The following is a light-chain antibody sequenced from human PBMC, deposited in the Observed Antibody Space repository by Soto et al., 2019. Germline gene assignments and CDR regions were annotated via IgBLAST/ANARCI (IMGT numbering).Light chain of an antibody. Sequence: IQMTQSPSSVSASVGDRVTISCRASEDINSRLAWYQQKPGNAPKLLIYAAFILQSGVPSRFSGYGSGTDFTLSISSLQPEDFATYYCQQADSFPITFGQGTRLE. V-gene: IGKV1-12*01. CDR3: QQADSFPIT. CDR1: EDINSR. CDR2: AAF. J-gene: IGKJ5*01.